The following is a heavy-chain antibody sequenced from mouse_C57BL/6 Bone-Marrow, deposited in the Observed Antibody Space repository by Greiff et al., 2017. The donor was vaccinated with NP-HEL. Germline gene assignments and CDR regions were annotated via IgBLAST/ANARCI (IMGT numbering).Heavy chain of an antibody. Sequence: VQLQQPGAELVKPGASVKLSCKASGYTFTSYWMHWVKQRPGQGLEWIGEIDPSDSYTNYNQKFKGKSTLTVDKSSSTAYMQLSSLTSEDSAVYYCARKDYYGSSPSYWYFDVWGTGTTVTVSS. CDR2: IDPSDSYT. CDR1: GYTFTSYW. D-gene: IGHD1-1*01. CDR3: ARKDYYGSSPSYWYFDV. V-gene: IGHV1-69*01. J-gene: IGHJ1*03.